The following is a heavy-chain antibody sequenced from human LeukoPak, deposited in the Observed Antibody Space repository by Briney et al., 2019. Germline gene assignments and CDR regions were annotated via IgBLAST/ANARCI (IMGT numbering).Heavy chain of an antibody. CDR1: GYTFTSYD. CDR3: ARGVDTAMAANWFDP. CDR2: MNPNSGNT. V-gene: IGHV1-8*01. Sequence: ASVKVSCKASGYTFTSYDTNWVRQATGQGLEWMGWMNPNSGNTGYAQKFQGRVTMTRNTSISTAYMELSSLRSEDTAVYYCARGVDTAMAANWFDPWGQGTLVTVSS. J-gene: IGHJ5*02. D-gene: IGHD5-18*01.